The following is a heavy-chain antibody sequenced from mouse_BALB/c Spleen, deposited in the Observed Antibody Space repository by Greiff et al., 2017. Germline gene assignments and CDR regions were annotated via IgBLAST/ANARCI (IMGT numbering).Heavy chain of an antibody. CDR2: INPSTGYT. Sequence: VQLQQSGAELAKPGASVKMSCKASGYTFTSYWMHWVKQRPGQGLEWIGYINPSTGYTEYNQKFKDKATLTADKSSSTAYMQLSSLTSEDSAVYYCANYPWFAYWGQGTLVTVSA. CDR1: GYTFTSYW. CDR3: ANYPWFAY. D-gene: IGHD1-1*02. J-gene: IGHJ3*01. V-gene: IGHV1-7*01.